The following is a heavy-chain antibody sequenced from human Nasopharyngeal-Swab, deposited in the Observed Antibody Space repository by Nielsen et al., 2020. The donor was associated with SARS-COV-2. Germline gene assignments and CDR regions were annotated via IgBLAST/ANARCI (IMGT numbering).Heavy chain of an antibody. V-gene: IGHV1-8*01. CDR2: MNPNSGNT. Sequence: ASVQVTSKASGYTFTSYDINWLRQATGQGLEWMGWMNPNSGNTGYAQKFQGRVTMTRNTSISTAYMELSSLRSEDTAVYYCARGWWELRYLGDFWGQGTLVTVSS. D-gene: IGHD1-26*01. CDR1: GYTFTSYD. CDR3: ARGWWELRYLGDF. J-gene: IGHJ4*02.